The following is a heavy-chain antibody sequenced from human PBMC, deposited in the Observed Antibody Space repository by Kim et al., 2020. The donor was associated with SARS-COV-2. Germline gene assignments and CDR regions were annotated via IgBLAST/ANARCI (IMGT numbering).Heavy chain of an antibody. CDR3: ARSLYDSSGYYYVPFDS. J-gene: IGHJ4*02. CDR2: IYYSGST. Sequence: SETLSLTCTVSGGSISNYYWSWIRQPPGKGLEWIGYIYYSGSTNYNPSLKSRVTISVDTSKNQFSLKLSSVTAADTAVYYCARSLYDSSGYYYVPFDSWGQGTLVTVSS. D-gene: IGHD3-22*01. CDR1: GGSISNYY. V-gene: IGHV4-59*13.